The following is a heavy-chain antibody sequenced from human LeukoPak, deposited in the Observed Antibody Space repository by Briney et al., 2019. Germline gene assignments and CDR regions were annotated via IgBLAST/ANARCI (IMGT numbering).Heavy chain of an antibody. CDR3: AKSGSAGLPTAGGLGYCGMDV. J-gene: IGHJ6*02. CDR2: ISYDGSNK. CDR1: GFTFSSYG. V-gene: IGHV3-30*18. Sequence: GGSLRLSCAASGFTFSSYGMHWVRQAPGKGLEWVAVISYDGSNKYYADSVKGRFTISRDNSKNTLYMQMNSLRAEDTAVYYCAKSGSAGLPTAGGLGYCGMDVWGQGTTVTVSS. D-gene: IGHD3-10*01.